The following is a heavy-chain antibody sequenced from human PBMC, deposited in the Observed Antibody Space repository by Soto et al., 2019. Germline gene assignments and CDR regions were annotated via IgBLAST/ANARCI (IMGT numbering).Heavy chain of an antibody. V-gene: IGHV4-59*01. CDR3: ASSGNYYYYYYGMDV. Sequence: PSETLSLTCTVSGGSISSYYWSWIRQPPGKGLEWIGYIYYSGSTNYNPSLKSRVTISVDTSKNQFSLKLSSVTAADTAVYYCASSGNYYYYYYGMDVWGQGTTVTVSS. CDR1: GGSISSYY. CDR2: IYYSGST. J-gene: IGHJ6*02. D-gene: IGHD6-19*01.